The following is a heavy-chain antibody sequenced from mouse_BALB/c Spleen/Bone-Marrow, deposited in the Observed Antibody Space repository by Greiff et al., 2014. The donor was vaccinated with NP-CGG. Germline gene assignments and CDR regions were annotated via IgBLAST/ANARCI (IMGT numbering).Heavy chain of an antibody. CDR3: AREVYGSWFAY. CDR1: GYTFDYYT. V-gene: IGHV1-4*01. D-gene: IGHD2-2*01. CDR2: INPSSGYT. J-gene: IGHJ3*01. Sequence: VKLLESGAGLARPGASVKMSCKASGYTFDYYTVQWVKQRPGQGLEWIGYINPSSGYTNYNQKFKDKATLTADKSSSTAYMQLSSLTSEDSAVYYCAREVYGSWFAYWGQGTLVTVSA.